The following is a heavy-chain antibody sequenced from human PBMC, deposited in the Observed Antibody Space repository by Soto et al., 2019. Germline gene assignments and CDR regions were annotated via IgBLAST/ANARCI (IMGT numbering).Heavy chain of an antibody. Sequence: SETLSLTCTVSGGSISSGDYYWSWIRQPPGKGLEWIGYIYYSGSTYYNPSLKSRVTISVDTSKNQFSLKLSSVTAADTAVYYCAGACSSTSCYPLPLDYWGQGTLVTVSS. CDR1: GGSISSGDYY. CDR2: IYYSGST. J-gene: IGHJ4*02. V-gene: IGHV4-30-4*01. CDR3: AGACSSTSCYPLPLDY. D-gene: IGHD2-2*01.